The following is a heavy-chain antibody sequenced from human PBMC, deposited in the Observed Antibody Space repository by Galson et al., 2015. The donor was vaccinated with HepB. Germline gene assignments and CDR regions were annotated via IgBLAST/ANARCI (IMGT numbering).Heavy chain of an antibody. CDR2: ITSNSKYI. J-gene: IGHJ4*02. V-gene: IGHV3-21*01. CDR3: ARRWFGEKGDAESFDY. CDR1: GFPFSTYT. D-gene: IGHD3-10*01. Sequence: SLRLSCAASGFPFSTYTMNWVRQAPGKGLEWVSSITSNSKYIYYADSVRGRFTVSRDNAKSSLYLQMNSLRAEDTAIYYCARRWFGEKGDAESFDYWGQGTLVTVSS.